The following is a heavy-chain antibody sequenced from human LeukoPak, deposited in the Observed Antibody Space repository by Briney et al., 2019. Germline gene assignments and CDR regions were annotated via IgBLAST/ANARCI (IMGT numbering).Heavy chain of an antibody. V-gene: IGHV4-59*08. CDR3: ARFVLGATQSHLDY. CDR1: GGSISSYY. Sequence: SETLSPTCTVSGGSISSYYWSWIRQPPGKGLEWIGYIYYSGSTNYNPSLKSRVTISVDTSKNQFSLKLSSVTAADTAVYCCARFVLGATQSHLDYWGQGTLLTVSS. CDR2: IYYSGST. J-gene: IGHJ4*02. D-gene: IGHD1-26*01.